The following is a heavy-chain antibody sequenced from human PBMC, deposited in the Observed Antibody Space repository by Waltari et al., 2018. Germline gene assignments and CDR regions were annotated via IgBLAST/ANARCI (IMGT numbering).Heavy chain of an antibody. CDR2: IYYSGST. CDR3: ARARLGDYYFDY. J-gene: IGHJ4*02. CDR1: GGSISSSSYY. V-gene: IGHV4-39*07. Sequence: QLQLQESGPGLVKPSETLSLTCPVSGGSISSSSYYWGWIRQPPGMGLEGIGSIYYSGSTYYNPSLKRRVTISVDTSKNQFSLKLSSVTAADTAVYYCARARLGDYYFDYWGQGTLVTVSS. D-gene: IGHD4-17*01.